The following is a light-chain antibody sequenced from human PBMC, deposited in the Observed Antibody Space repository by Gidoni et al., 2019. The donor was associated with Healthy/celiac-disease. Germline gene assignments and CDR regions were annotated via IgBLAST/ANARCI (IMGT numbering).Light chain of an antibody. Sequence: DIQMTQSPSSLSASVGDRVTITCRASQSISSYLNWYQQKPGNAPKLLIYAASSLQSGVPSRFSGSGSGTDFTLTISSLQPEDFATDYCQQSYSTPLTFGGGTKVEIK. CDR1: QSISSY. J-gene: IGKJ4*01. CDR2: AAS. CDR3: QQSYSTPLT. V-gene: IGKV1-39*01.